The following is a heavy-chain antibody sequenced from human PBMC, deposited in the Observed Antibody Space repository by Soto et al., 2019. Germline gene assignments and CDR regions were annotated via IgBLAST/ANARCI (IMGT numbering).Heavy chain of an antibody. Sequence: QVQLVESGGGVVQPGQSLRLSCAAAGCSVNNYGFHWVRQSPGKGLEWVAVIWRNGNEKYYRDSVKCRFIISRDTYRNTLELEMTRLRGDDTAIYYCARCEAWMDDAFAIWGQGTMVAVSS. D-gene: IGHD5-12*01. CDR2: IWRNGNEK. V-gene: IGHV3-33*01. CDR3: ARCEAWMDDAFAI. CDR1: GCSVNNYG. J-gene: IGHJ3*02.